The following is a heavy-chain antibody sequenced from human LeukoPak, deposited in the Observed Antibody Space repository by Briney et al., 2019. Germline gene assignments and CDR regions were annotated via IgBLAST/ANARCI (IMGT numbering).Heavy chain of an antibody. CDR2: LYYSGST. CDR3: ARNYDGAFDY. CDR1: GGSIRSSSYY. V-gene: IGHV4-39*01. Sequence: SETLSLTCTVSGGSIRSSSYYWGWIRQPPGKGLEWIGSLYYSGSTYYNPSLKSRVTMSVDTSKNQFSLKLSSVTAADTAVYYCARNYDGAFDYWGQGTLVTVSS. J-gene: IGHJ4*02. D-gene: IGHD4-23*01.